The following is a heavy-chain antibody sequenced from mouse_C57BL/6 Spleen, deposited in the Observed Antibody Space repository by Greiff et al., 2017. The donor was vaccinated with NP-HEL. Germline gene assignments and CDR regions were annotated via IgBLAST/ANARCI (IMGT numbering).Heavy chain of an antibody. Sequence: VQLQQSGPELVKPGASVKISCKASGYSFTDYNMNWVKQSNGKSLEWIGVINPNYGTTSYNQKFKGKGTLTVDQSTSTAYMQLNSLTSDDAAVYYCERGTYYIDYWGQGTTLTVSS. CDR1: GYSFTDYN. J-gene: IGHJ2*01. V-gene: IGHV1-39*01. D-gene: IGHD3-1*01. CDR3: ERGTYYIDY. CDR2: INPNYGTT.